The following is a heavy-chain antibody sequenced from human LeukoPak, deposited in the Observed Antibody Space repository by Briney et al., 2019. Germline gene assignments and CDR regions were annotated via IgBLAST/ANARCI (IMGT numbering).Heavy chain of an antibody. CDR1: GFTFNKYG. V-gene: IGHV3-30-3*01. J-gene: IGHJ1*01. CDR2: ISHDGSNK. Sequence: GGSLRLSCAASGFTFNKYGMHWVRQAPGKGLEWVAVISHDGSNKYYADSVKGRFTISRDNSKNTLYLQMNSLRAEDTAVYYCARARAGYCSSTTCHSVELWGQGTLVTVSS. D-gene: IGHD2-2*02. CDR3: ARARAGYCSSTTCHSVEL.